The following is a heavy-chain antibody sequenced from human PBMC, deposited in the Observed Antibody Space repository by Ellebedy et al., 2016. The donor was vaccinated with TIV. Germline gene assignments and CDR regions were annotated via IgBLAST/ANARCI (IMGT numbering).Heavy chain of an antibody. D-gene: IGHD3-10*01. V-gene: IGHV3-74*01. CDR1: GFTFTSYW. CDR2: INSGGSSI. Sequence: GESLKISCATSGFTFTSYWMHWVRQAPGKGLVWVSRINSGGSSITYADSVKGRFTISRDNAKNTLYLQMDSLRAEDTAVYYCARSLDYYGPRYHLDYWGQGTLVTVSS. CDR3: ARSLDYYGPRYHLDY. J-gene: IGHJ4*02.